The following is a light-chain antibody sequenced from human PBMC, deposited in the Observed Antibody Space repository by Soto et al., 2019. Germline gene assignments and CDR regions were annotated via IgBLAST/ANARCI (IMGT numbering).Light chain of an antibody. CDR1: QSVSSIY. J-gene: IGKJ4*01. Sequence: ESVLTQSPGTLSLSQGERATLSCRVSQSVSSIYLAWYQQKPGQAPRLLIYGASSRATGIPDRFSGSGSGTDFTLTISRLEPEDFAVYYCQQYGSSALTFGGGTKVDIK. V-gene: IGKV3-20*01. CDR2: GAS. CDR3: QQYGSSALT.